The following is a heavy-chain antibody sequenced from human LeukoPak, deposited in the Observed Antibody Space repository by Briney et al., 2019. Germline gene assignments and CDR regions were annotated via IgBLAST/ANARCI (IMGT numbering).Heavy chain of an antibody. V-gene: IGHV1-2*02. Sequence: ASVKVSCKASGYTFTGYYMHWVRQAPGQGLEWMGWINPNSGGTNYAQKFQGRVTMTRGTSISTAYMELSRLRSDDTAVYYCARVPRNCVRTSCFAIDYWGQGTLVPVSP. CDR3: ARVPRNCVRTSCFAIDY. D-gene: IGHD2-2*01. CDR1: GYTFTGYY. J-gene: IGHJ4*02. CDR2: INPNSGGT.